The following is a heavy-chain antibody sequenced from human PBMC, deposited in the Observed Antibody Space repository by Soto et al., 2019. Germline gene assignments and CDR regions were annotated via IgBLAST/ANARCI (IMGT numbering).Heavy chain of an antibody. V-gene: IGHV3-30-3*01. D-gene: IGHD6-19*01. CDR2: ISYDGSNK. Sequence: QVQLVESGGGVVQPGRSLRLSCAASGFTFSSYAMHWVRQAPGKGLEWVAVISYDGSNKYYADSVKGRFTISRDNSKNTLYLQMNSLRAEDTAVYYCARNVLKKYISGWYGNYWGQGTLVTVSS. CDR3: ARNVLKKYISGWYGNY. CDR1: GFTFSSYA. J-gene: IGHJ4*02.